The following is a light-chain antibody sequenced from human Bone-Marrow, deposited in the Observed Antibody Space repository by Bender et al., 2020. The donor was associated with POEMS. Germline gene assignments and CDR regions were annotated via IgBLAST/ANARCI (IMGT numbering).Light chain of an antibody. CDR3: CSYAGSSTWV. CDR2: GVS. V-gene: IGLV2-23*02. Sequence: QSALTQPASVSGSPGQSIAISCTGTSSDVGGFNHVSWYQQHPGKAPRLMIYGVSIRPSGVSNRFSGSKSGNTASLTISGLQAEDEADYYCCSYAGSSTWVFGGGTKLTVL. CDR1: SSDVGGFNH. J-gene: IGLJ3*02.